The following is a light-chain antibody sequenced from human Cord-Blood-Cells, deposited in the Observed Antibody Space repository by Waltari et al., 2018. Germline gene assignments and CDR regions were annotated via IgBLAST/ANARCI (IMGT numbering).Light chain of an antibody. CDR3: QQYNSYST. CDR1: QSISSW. J-gene: IGKJ1*01. V-gene: IGKV1-5*03. CDR2: KAS. Sequence: DIQMTQSPSTLSASVGDIVTITCRASQSISSWLAWYQQKPGKAPKLLIYKASSLESGVPPRFSGSGSGTEFTLTISSLQPDDFATYYCQQYNSYSTFGQGTKVEIK.